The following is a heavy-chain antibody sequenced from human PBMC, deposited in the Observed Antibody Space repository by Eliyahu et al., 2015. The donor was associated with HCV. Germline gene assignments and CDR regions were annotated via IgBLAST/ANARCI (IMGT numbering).Heavy chain of an antibody. CDR1: GFIVSGNY. V-gene: IGHV3-66*02. CDR2: IYSGDTT. CDR3: ALDDNGLFDY. D-gene: IGHD2-8*01. J-gene: IGHJ4*02. Sequence: EVQLAESXGGLVQPGGSLXLSCAVSGFIVSGNYMSWVRQAPGKGLDWVSVIYSGDTTYYADSVKGRFTISRDNSKNTLYLQMNSLRAEDTAVYYCALDDNGLFDYWGQGTLVTVSS.